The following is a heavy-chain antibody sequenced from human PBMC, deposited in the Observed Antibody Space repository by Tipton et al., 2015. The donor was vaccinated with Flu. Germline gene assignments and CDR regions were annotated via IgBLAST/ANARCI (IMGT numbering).Heavy chain of an antibody. J-gene: IGHJ4*02. CDR2: IYTSGST. D-gene: IGHD1-1*01. CDR3: ARLVGKYFPSWVDY. Sequence: TLSLTCTVSGGSINSTTHYWGWVRQPPGKGLEWLGRIYTSGSTNYNPSLKSRVTMSGDTSKNQFSLKLSSVTAADTAVYYCARLVGKYFPSWVDYWGQGSLVTVSS. CDR1: GGSINSTTHY. V-gene: IGHV4-61*02.